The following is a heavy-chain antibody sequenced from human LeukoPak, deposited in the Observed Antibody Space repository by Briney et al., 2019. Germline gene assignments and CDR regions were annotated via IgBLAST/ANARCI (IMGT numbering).Heavy chain of an antibody. Sequence: SETLSLTCAVSGGSINSSISYYWGWIRQPPGKGLEWIGSIYYSGSTYHNPSLKSRVTISVDTSKNQFSLKLSSVTAADTAVYYCARLPMAMGVFDYWGQGTLVTVSS. J-gene: IGHJ4*02. CDR2: IYYSGST. D-gene: IGHD3-10*01. CDR1: GGSINSSISYY. V-gene: IGHV4-39*01. CDR3: ARLPMAMGVFDY.